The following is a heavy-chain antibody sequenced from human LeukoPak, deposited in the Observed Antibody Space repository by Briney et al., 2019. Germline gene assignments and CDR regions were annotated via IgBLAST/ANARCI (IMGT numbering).Heavy chain of an antibody. CDR2: IYYSGST. J-gene: IGHJ5*02. CDR3: ARERTGAYNWFDP. V-gene: IGHV4-39*07. D-gene: IGHD7-27*01. CDR1: GGSISSSSYY. Sequence: SETLSLTCTVSGGSISSSSYYWGWIRQPPGKGLEWIGSIYYSGSTYYNPSLKSRVIISLDTSKKQFSLKLSSVTAADTAVYYCARERTGAYNWFDPWGQGFLVTVSS.